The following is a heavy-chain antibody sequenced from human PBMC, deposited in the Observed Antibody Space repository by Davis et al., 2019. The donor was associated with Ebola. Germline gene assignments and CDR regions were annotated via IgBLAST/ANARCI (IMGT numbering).Heavy chain of an antibody. D-gene: IGHD3/OR15-3a*01. Sequence: PGGSLRLSCAASGFTFSSYAMGWVRQAPGKGLEWISAIIGNGGITNYAGSVKGRFTISRDNSKNTVSLQMNSLRADDTAVYYCVKGFDDFWTGHLTIHFWGQGTLVTVSS. V-gene: IGHV3-23*01. CDR3: VKGFDDFWTGHLTIHF. CDR2: IIGNGGIT. J-gene: IGHJ4*02. CDR1: GFTFSSYA.